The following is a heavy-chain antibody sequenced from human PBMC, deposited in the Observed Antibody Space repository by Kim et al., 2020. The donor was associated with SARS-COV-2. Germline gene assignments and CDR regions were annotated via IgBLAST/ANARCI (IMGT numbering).Heavy chain of an antibody. CDR1: GFTFSSYS. CDR2: ISSSSSYI. CDR3: ARENDYDILTGPYYFDY. V-gene: IGHV3-21*01. J-gene: IGHJ4*02. Sequence: GGSLRLSCAASGFTFSSYSMNWVRQAPGKGLEWVSSISSSSSYIYYADSVKGRFTISRDNAKNSLYLQMNSLRAEDTAVYYCARENDYDILTGPYYFDYWGQGTLVTVSS. D-gene: IGHD3-9*01.